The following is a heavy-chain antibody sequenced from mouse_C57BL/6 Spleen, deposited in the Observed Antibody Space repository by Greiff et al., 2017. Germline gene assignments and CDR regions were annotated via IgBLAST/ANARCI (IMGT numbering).Heavy chain of an antibody. V-gene: IGHV1-59*01. CDR3: ARDYYGSREYAMDY. CDR2: IDPSDSYT. CDR1: GYTFTSYW. Sequence: VQLQHPGAELVRPGTSVKLSCKASGYTFTSYWMHWVKQRPGQGLEWIGVIDPSDSYTNYNQKFKGKATLTVDTSSSTAYMQRSSLTSEDSAVYYCARDYYGSREYAMDYWGQGTSVTVSS. D-gene: IGHD1-1*01. J-gene: IGHJ4*01.